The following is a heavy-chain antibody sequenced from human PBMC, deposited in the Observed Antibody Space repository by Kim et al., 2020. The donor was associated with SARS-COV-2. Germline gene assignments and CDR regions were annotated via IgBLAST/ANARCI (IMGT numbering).Heavy chain of an antibody. V-gene: IGHV4-30-4*01. CDR2: IYYSGST. CDR1: GGSISSGDYY. CDR3: ARVPQAVAGFYYYYNAIAV. Sequence: SETLSLTCTASGGSISSGDYYWSWIRQPPGKGLEWIGYIYYSGSTYYNPSLKSRVTISVDTSKNQFSLKLSSVTAADTAVDYCARVPQAVAGFYYYYNAIAVSGPGATVTVS. D-gene: IGHD6-19*01. J-gene: IGHJ6*02.